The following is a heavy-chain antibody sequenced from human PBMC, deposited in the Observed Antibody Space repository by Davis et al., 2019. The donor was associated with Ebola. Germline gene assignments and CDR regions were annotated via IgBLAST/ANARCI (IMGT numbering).Heavy chain of an antibody. Sequence: PGGSLRLSCAASGFTFSSYWMHWVRHAPGKGLVWVSRINSDGSSTSYADSVKGRFTISRDNAKNTLYLQMNSLRAEDTAVYYCTRLTATGYRTPAGEYYMDVWGKGTTVTVSS. CDR3: TRLTATGYRTPAGEYYMDV. V-gene: IGHV3-74*01. D-gene: IGHD3-10*01. CDR2: INSDGSST. J-gene: IGHJ6*03. CDR1: GFTFSSYW.